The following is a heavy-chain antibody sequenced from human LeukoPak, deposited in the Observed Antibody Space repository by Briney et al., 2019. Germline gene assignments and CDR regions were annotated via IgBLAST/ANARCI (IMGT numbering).Heavy chain of an antibody. CDR3: ARSFVAGAGYYYGMDV. Sequence: PGESLKISCKGSGYSFTTYWIGWVRQMPGKGLEWMGIVFPHDSDTRYSPSFQGQVSISADKSISTAYLQWSSLKASDSAMYYCARSFVAGAGYYYGMDVWGQGTTVTVSS. D-gene: IGHD6-19*01. CDR1: GYSFTTYW. J-gene: IGHJ6*02. V-gene: IGHV5-51*01. CDR2: VFPHDSDT.